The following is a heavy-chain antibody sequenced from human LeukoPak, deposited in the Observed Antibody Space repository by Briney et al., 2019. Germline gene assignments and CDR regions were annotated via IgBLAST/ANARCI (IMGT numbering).Heavy chain of an antibody. V-gene: IGHV3-48*02. CDR2: ISSSSTI. Sequence: PGGSLRLSCAASGFTFSSYSMNWVRQAPGKGLEWVSYISSSSTIYYADSVKGRFTISRDNAKNSLYLQMNSLRDGDTAVYYCARDRDGMDVWGQGTTVTVSS. J-gene: IGHJ6*02. CDR1: GFTFSSYS. CDR3: ARDRDGMDV.